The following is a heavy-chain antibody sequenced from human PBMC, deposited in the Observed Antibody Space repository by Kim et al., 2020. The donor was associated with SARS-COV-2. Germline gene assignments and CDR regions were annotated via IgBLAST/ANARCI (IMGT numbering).Heavy chain of an antibody. V-gene: IGHV1-2*02. J-gene: IGHJ5*02. D-gene: IGHD2-8*02. Sequence: AQKCQGRVPMNRDTSISTAYMELSRLRSEDTAVYYCARHSFGVVYNWFDPWGQGTLVTVSS. CDR3: ARHSFGVVYNWFDP.